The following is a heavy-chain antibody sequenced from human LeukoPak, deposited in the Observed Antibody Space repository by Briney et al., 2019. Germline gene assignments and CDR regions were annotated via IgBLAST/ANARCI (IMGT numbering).Heavy chain of an antibody. CDR3: AKSSYDILTGYYPHVY. J-gene: IGHJ4*02. CDR1: GYSISSGYY. CDR2: IYYSGSA. V-gene: IGHV4-38-2*02. D-gene: IGHD3-9*01. Sequence: SETLSLTCTVSGYSISSGYYWGWIRQPPGKGLEWIGTIYYSGSAYYNPSLKSRVTISVDTSENQFSLKLSSVTAADTALYYCAKSSYDILTGYYPHVYWGQGTLVTVSS.